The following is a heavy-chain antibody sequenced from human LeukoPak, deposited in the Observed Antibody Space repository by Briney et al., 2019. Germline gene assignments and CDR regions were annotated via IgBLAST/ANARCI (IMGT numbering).Heavy chain of an antibody. CDR3: ARGGAFDI. J-gene: IGHJ3*02. Sequence: GGSLRLSCAAAGFTVSSNYMSWVRQDPGKGLEWVSVIQNGGSTYYADSVKGRFTISRDNSKNTLFLQMNSLRAEDTAVYYCARGGAFDIWGQGTMVTVSS. CDR1: GFTVSSNY. CDR2: IQNGGST. V-gene: IGHV3-66*02.